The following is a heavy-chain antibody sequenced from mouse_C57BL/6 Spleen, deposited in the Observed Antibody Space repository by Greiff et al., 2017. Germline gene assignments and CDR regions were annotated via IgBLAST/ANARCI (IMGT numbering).Heavy chain of an antibody. CDR3: TGGYYDYFDY. J-gene: IGHJ2*01. Sequence: EVQLQQSGTVLARPGASVKMSCKTSGYTFTSYWMHWVKQRPGQGLEWIGAIYPGNSDTSYNQKFNGKAKLTAFTSASTAYMELSSLTNEDSAVYYCTGGYYDYFDYWGQGTTLTVSS. CDR1: GYTFTSYW. D-gene: IGHD2-4*01. V-gene: IGHV1-5*01. CDR2: IYPGNSDT.